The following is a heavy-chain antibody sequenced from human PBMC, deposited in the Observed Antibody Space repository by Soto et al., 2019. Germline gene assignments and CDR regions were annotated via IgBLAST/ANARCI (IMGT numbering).Heavy chain of an antibody. CDR1: GGSITSGNFY. CDR2: IYHSGST. D-gene: IGHD6-13*01. J-gene: IGHJ4*02. V-gene: IGHV4-30-4*01. CDR3: ARGPFRVTAAGTAYYFDY. Sequence: QVQLQESGPGLVKPSQTLSLTCSVSGGSITSGNFYWTWIRQPPGKGLEWLGYIYHSGSTYDNTSLNSGVTTPVDTSKNPFSLSVWSVAAADTAVYFCARGPFRVTAAGTAYYFDYWGQGTLVTVSS.